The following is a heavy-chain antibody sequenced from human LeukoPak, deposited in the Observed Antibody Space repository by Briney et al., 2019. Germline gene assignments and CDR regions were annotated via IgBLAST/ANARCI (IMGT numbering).Heavy chain of an antibody. CDR1: GYTLTELS. Sequence: ASVKVSCKVSGYTLTELSMHWVRQAPGKGLEWMGGFDPEDGETIYAQKFQGRVTMTEDTSTDTAYMELSSLRSEDMAVYYCATFGSSRVPAAIYRVDFDYWGQGTLVTVSS. CDR2: FDPEDGET. V-gene: IGHV1-24*01. D-gene: IGHD2-2*02. J-gene: IGHJ4*02. CDR3: ATFGSSRVPAAIYRVDFDY.